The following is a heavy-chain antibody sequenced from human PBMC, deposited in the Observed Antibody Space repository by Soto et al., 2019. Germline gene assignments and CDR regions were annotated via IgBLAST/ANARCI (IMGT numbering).Heavy chain of an antibody. D-gene: IGHD6-19*01. CDR1: GGTFSSYT. V-gene: IGHV1-69*02. CDR3: ARQGIAVAGAFDI. J-gene: IGHJ3*02. Sequence: SVKVSCKASGGTFSSYTISWVRQAPGQGLEWMGRIIPILGIANYAQKFQGRVTITADKSTSTAYMELSSLRSEDTAVYYCARQGIAVAGAFDIWGQGTMVTVSS. CDR2: IIPILGIA.